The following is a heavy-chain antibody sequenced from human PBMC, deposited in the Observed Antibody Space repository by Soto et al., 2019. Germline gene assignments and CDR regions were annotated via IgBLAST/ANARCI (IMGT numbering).Heavy chain of an antibody. Sequence: QVQLVQSGAEVKKSGASVKVSCKASRYTFTSYDINWVRQATGQGLEWMGWMNPNSGNTGYAQKFQGRITMTSNTSTNTAYMELSSLRSEDTAVYYCARGQEVWWNAGPLGLHGLDVWGQGTTVTVSS. J-gene: IGHJ6*02. CDR3: ARGQEVWWNAGPLGLHGLDV. V-gene: IGHV1-8*01. CDR1: RYTFTSYD. D-gene: IGHD3-16*01. CDR2: MNPNSGNT.